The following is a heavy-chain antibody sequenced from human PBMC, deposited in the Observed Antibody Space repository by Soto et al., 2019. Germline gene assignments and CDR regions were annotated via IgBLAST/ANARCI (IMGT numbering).Heavy chain of an antibody. J-gene: IGHJ4*01. D-gene: IGHD6-13*01. V-gene: IGHV3-11*05. CDR1: GFTFSDYY. CDR3: AKEGPGSSNWYVDS. Sequence: QVQLVESGGGLVKPGGSLRLSCAASGFTFSDYYMSWIRQAAGKGLEWLSYISSSSTYINYADSVKGRFTISRDNTKKSLYLQMNRLRAEDTAVYYCAKEGPGSSNWYVDSLGHGTLVTVSS. CDR2: ISSSSTYI.